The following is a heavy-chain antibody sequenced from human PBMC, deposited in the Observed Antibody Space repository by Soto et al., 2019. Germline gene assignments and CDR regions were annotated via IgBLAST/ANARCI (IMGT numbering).Heavy chain of an antibody. Sequence: SETLSLTCGVFGGSFSAYSWNWIRQSPGKGLEWIGGINHRGTTNYNPSLKSRVTISVDTSKNQFSLKLSSVTAADTAVYYCARGPTRVTTSKIDWFDPWGKGTLVTVSS. J-gene: IGHJ5*02. CDR2: INHRGTT. CDR1: GGSFSAYS. D-gene: IGHD4-17*01. CDR3: ARGPTRVTTSKIDWFDP. V-gene: IGHV4-34*01.